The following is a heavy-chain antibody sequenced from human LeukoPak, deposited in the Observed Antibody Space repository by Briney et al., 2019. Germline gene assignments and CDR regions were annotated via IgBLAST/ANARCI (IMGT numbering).Heavy chain of an antibody. CDR3: ARAYYDSSGYYYSNVFDY. Sequence: RASVKVSCKDPGYTFTGNYMHWVRQAPGQGLEWMGRINPNSVGTNYAQKFQGRVTMTRDTSISTAYMELSRLRSDDTAVYYCARAYYDSSGYYYSNVFDYWGQGTLVTVSS. CDR1: GYTFTGNY. V-gene: IGHV1-2*06. CDR2: INPNSVGT. D-gene: IGHD3-22*01. J-gene: IGHJ4*02.